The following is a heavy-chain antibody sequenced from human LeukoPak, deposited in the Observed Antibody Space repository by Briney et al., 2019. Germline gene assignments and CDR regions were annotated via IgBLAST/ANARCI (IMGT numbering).Heavy chain of an antibody. CDR1: GGSISSSNNY. CDR2: IYYSGST. Sequence: PSETLSLTCTVSGGSISSSNNYWGWIRQPPGQGLEWIGNIYYSGSTYYNPSLKSRVTISVDTSKNQFSLNLSSVTAADTAVYYCARHQGSGYYSYYYMDVWGKGTTVTVSS. D-gene: IGHD3-3*01. CDR3: ARHQGSGYYSYYYMDV. J-gene: IGHJ6*03. V-gene: IGHV4-39*01.